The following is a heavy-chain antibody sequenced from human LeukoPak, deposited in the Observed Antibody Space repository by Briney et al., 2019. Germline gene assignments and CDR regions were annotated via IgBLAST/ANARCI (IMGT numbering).Heavy chain of an antibody. Sequence: ASVKVSCKASGYTFTRHYMNWVRQAPGQGLEWMGIINPSGGSTSYAQKFQGRVTMTRDTSTSTVYMELSSLRSEDTAVYYCARVGDILTGYLPPGRLDYWGQGTLVTVSS. CDR3: ARVGDILTGYLPPGRLDY. J-gene: IGHJ4*02. CDR2: INPSGGST. D-gene: IGHD3-9*01. CDR1: GYTFTRHY. V-gene: IGHV1-46*01.